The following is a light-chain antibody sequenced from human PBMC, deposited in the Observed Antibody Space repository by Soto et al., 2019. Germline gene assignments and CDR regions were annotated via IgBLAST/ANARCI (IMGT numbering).Light chain of an antibody. CDR3: MKAIQTPPIT. Sequence: DIVMTQSPLSLPVTPGEPASISCRSSQSLLHSNGYNYLDWYLQKPGQSPQLLIYLGSNRASGVPDRFSGSGSGTYFTLKISRVEAADVGVYYCMKAIQTPPITFGQGTRLEIK. CDR1: QSLLHSNGYNY. V-gene: IGKV2-28*01. CDR2: LGS. J-gene: IGKJ5*01.